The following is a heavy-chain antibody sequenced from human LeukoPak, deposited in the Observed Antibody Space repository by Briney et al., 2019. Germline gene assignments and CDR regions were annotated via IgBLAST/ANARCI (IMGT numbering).Heavy chain of an antibody. CDR1: GFTFSSYS. J-gene: IGHJ4*02. CDR3: AREVLMGPRYFDY. CDR2: ISSSSYI. V-gene: IGHV3-21*01. D-gene: IGHD3-10*01. Sequence: PGGSLRLSCAASGFTFSSYSMTRVRQAPGKGLEWVSSISSSSYIYYADSVKGRFTISRDNAKNSLYLQMNSLRAEDTAVYYCAREVLMGPRYFDYWGQGTLVTDSS.